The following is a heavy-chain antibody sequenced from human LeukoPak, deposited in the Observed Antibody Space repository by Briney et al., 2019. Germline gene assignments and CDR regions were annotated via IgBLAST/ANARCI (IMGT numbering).Heavy chain of an antibody. CDR3: AGRDDFWSGYPH. D-gene: IGHD3-3*01. CDR2: ISGSGGST. J-gene: IGHJ4*02. V-gene: IGHV3-23*01. CDR1: GFTFSSYA. Sequence: GGSLRLSCAASGFTFSSYAMSWVRQAPGKGLEWVSAISGSGGSTYYADSVKVRFTISRDNSKNTLYLQMNSLRAEDTAVYYCAGRDDFWSGYPHWGQGTLVTVSS.